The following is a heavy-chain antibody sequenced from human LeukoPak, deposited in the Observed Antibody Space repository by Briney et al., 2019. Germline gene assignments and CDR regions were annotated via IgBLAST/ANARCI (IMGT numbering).Heavy chain of an antibody. V-gene: IGHV3-7*01. J-gene: IGHJ4*02. CDR2: IKVDGSEK. Sequence: GGSLRLSCVASGFSFSGGWMSGVRQAPGKGLEWVANIKVDGSEKHYLDSVEGRFIISRDNAKNSVHLQMNSLRAEDTAEYYCVRDGPFGSGTFGYWAQGTLVSVSS. D-gene: IGHD3-10*01. CDR3: VRDGPFGSGTFGY. CDR1: GFSFSGGW.